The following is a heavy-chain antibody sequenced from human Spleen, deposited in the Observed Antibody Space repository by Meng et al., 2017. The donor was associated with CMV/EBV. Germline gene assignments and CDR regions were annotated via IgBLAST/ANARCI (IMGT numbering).Heavy chain of an antibody. CDR2: IYYSGST. CDR1: GGSISTFY. V-gene: IGHV4-59*01. Sequence: SETLSLTCTVSGGSISTFYWSWIRQPPGKGLEWIGNIYYSGSTNYNPSLKSRVTISVDTSKNQFSLKLSSVTAADTAVYYCAREHSSGYYNQYYFDYWGQGTLVTVSS. CDR3: AREHSSGYYNQYYFDY. D-gene: IGHD3-22*01. J-gene: IGHJ4*02.